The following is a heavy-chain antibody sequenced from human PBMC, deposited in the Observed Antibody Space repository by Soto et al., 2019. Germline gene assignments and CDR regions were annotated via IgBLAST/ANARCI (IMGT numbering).Heavy chain of an antibody. V-gene: IGHV1-18*04. J-gene: IGHJ6*02. CDR1: GYSXTTHG. CDR2: ISAYNGDT. Sequence: QVQLVQSEAEVRKPGASVKVSCKASGYSXTTHGIGWVRRAPGHGLEWMGWISAYNGDTHYVQRFQGRLTMTTDTSTSTAYMELRSLTSDDTAVYYCARDPPFSGILRGTPLMDVWGQGTTVTVSS. D-gene: IGHD6-19*01. CDR3: ARDPPFSGILRGTPLMDV.